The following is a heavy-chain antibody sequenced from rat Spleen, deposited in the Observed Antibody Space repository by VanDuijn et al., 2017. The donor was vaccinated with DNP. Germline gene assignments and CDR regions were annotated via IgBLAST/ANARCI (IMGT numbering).Heavy chain of an antibody. D-gene: IGHD1-9*01. CDR3: ARHAYYGYTPRFDY. J-gene: IGHJ2*01. Sequence: EVLLVESDGGLVQPGRSLKLSCVASGFTFSDFYMAWVRQAPKKGLEWVATIIYDGSSTYYRDSVKGRFTISRDNAKSTLYLQMDSLRSEDTATYYCARHAYYGYTPRFDYWGQGVMVTVSS. V-gene: IGHV5-7*01. CDR1: GFTFSDFY. CDR2: IIYDGSST.